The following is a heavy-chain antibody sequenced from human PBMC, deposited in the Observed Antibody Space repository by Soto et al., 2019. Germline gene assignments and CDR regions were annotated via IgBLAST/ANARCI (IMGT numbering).Heavy chain of an antibody. CDR2: ISYDGSNK. D-gene: IGHD3-22*01. CDR3: AKEGAYYYDSSGYYSSPTPDY. J-gene: IGHJ4*02. V-gene: IGHV3-30*18. Sequence: GGSLRLSCAASGFTFSSYGMHWVRQAPGKGLEWVAVISYDGSNKYYADSVKGRFTISRDNSKNTLYLQMNSLRAEDTAVYYCAKEGAYYYDSSGYYSSPTPDYWGQGTLVTVSS. CDR1: GFTFSSYG.